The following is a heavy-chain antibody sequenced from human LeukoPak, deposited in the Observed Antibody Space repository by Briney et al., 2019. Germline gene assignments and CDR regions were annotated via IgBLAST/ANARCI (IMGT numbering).Heavy chain of an antibody. J-gene: IGHJ4*02. CDR3: ARDSSRGTRFLEWLPWGVDY. CDR2: INPSGGST. CDR1: GYTFTSYY. D-gene: IGHD3-3*01. V-gene: IGHV1-46*01. Sequence: ASVKVSCKASGYTFTSYYMHWVRQAPGQGLEWMGIINPSGGSTSYAQKFQGRVTMTRDTSTSTVYMELSSLRSEDTAVYYCARDSSRGTRFLEWLPWGVDYWGQGTLVTVSS.